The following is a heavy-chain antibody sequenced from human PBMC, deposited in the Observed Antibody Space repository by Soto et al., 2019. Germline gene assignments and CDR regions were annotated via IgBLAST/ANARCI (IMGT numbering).Heavy chain of an antibody. CDR1: CLSFTGSY. V-gene: IGHV4-34*01. CDR3: ASLAFATTGNV. CDR2: INHSGST. D-gene: IGHD1-26*01. J-gene: IGHJ6*02. Sequence: SETLSLTCAINCLSFTGSYLSWIRQPPGKGLEWIGEINHSGSTNYNPSLKSRVTISVDTSKNQFSLKLSSVTAADTAVYYCASLAFATTGNVWGQGTTVT.